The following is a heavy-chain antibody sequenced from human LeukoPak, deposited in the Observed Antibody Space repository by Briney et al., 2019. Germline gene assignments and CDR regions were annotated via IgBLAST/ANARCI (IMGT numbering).Heavy chain of an antibody. V-gene: IGHV3-23*01. CDR1: GFTFSSYA. D-gene: IGHD1-26*01. CDR3: AKSRRELSLSNY. Sequence: PGGSLRLSCAASGFTFSSYAMSWVRQAPGKGLEWVSAISGSGGSTYYADSVKGRFTISRDNSKNTLYLQLNSLRAEDTAVYYCAKSRRELSLSNYWGQGTLVTVSS. CDR2: ISGSGGST. J-gene: IGHJ4*02.